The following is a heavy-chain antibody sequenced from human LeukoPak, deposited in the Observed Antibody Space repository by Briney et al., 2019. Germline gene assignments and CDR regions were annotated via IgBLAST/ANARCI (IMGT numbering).Heavy chain of an antibody. V-gene: IGHV4-4*07. Sequence: SETLSLTCTVSGGSISSYYWSWIRQPAGKGLEWIGRIYTSGSTNYNPSLKSRVTMSVDTSKNQFSLKLSSVTAADTAVYYCAREGIAARPRKYYYMDVWGKGTTVTVSS. D-gene: IGHD6-6*01. CDR2: IYTSGST. J-gene: IGHJ6*03. CDR1: GGSISSYY. CDR3: AREGIAARPRKYYYMDV.